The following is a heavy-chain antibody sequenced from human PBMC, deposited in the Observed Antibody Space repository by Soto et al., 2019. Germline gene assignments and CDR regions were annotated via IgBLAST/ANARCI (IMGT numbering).Heavy chain of an antibody. V-gene: IGHV5-51*01. CDR3: ATSYRRGGMDV. CDR2: IYPGKSTT. J-gene: IGHJ6*02. D-gene: IGHD5-18*01. CDR1: GYTFNNYW. Sequence: PGQSLKISCKGSGYTFNNYWIGWVRQMPGKGLEWIGIIYPGKSTTRYSPSFQGQVTMSADKSLSTAYLQWSSLKASDSAMYYCATSYRRGGMDVWGQGTTVTV.